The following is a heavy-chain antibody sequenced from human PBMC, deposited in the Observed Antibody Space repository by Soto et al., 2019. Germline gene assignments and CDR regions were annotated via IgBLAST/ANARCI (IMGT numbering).Heavy chain of an antibody. J-gene: IGHJ4*02. CDR3: ARDPREYYFDY. CDR1: GFTFSDYY. V-gene: IGHV3-11*01. CDR2: ISSSGSTI. Sequence: QVQMVEPGGGLVKPGGSLRLSCAASGFTFSDYYMSWIRQAPGKGLEWVSYISSSGSTIYYADSVKDRFTISRDNAKNSMYLQMNSLRAEDTAVYYCARDPREYYFDYWVQGTLVTVSS.